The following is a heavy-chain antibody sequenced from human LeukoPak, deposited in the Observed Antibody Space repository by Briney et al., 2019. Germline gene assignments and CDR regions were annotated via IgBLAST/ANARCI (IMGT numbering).Heavy chain of an antibody. V-gene: IGHV6-1*01. J-gene: IGHJ5*02. D-gene: IGHD1-26*01. CDR2: TYYRSKLYN. Sequence: SKTLSLTCAISGDSFSSNSAAWNWIKQSQSRGLEWLGRTYYRSKLYNDYAVSVKSRIPINPDTSKNQFSLQLNSVTPEDTAVYYCARERAGFDHRGQGTLVTVSS. CDR1: GDSFSSNSAA. CDR3: ARERAGFDH.